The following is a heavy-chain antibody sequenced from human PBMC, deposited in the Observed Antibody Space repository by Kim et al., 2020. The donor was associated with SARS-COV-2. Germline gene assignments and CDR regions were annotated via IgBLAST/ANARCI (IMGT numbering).Heavy chain of an antibody. CDR3: AREKAYYYDSSGYQTFDI. V-gene: IGHV3-21*01. D-gene: IGHD3-22*01. CDR2: ISSSSSYI. Sequence: GGSLRLSCAASGFTFSSYSMNWVRQATGKGLEWVSSISSSSSYIYYADSVKGRFTISRDNAKNSLYLQMNSLRAEDTAVYYCAREKAYYYDSSGYQTFDIWGQGTMVTVSS. J-gene: IGHJ3*02. CDR1: GFTFSSYS.